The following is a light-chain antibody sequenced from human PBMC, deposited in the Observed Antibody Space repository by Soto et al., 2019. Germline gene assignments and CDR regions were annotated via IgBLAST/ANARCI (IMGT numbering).Light chain of an antibody. CDR3: QQYNSYSFT. J-gene: IGKJ3*01. V-gene: IGKV1-5*01. CDR2: DAS. CDR1: QSIGIY. Sequence: DIQMTQSPSTLSASVGDRVTITCRASQSIGIYLAWYQQTPGTAPRLLIYDASRLASGAPSRFSGGGSATEFTLTINSLQPDDFATYYCQQYNSYSFTFGHRTKVDFK.